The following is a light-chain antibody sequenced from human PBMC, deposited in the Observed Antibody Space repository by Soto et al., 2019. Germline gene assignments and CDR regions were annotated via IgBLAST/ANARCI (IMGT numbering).Light chain of an antibody. CDR2: DVS. J-gene: IGLJ1*01. Sequence: VLTQPASVSGSPGQSITISCTGTSSDVGGYNYVSWYQQHPGKAPKLMIYDVSNRPSGVSNRFSGSKSGNTASLTISGLQAEDEADYYCSSYTSSSTHYVFGTGTKVTVL. V-gene: IGLV2-14*01. CDR1: SSDVGGYNY. CDR3: SSYTSSSTHYV.